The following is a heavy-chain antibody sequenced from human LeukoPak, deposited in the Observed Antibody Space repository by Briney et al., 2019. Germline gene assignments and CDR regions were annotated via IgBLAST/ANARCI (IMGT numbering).Heavy chain of an antibody. V-gene: IGHV3-23*05. CDR1: GFTFSSYA. D-gene: IGHD4-17*01. Sequence: GESLKISCAASGFTFSSYAMTWVRQAPGRGLEWVSGISKSGNNTYYADSVAGRLTISRDNSKNTLYLQMNSLRADDTAAYYCAAAVTTGRAEHYWGQGTLVTVSS. CDR2: ISKSGNNT. CDR3: AAAVTTGRAEHY. J-gene: IGHJ4*02.